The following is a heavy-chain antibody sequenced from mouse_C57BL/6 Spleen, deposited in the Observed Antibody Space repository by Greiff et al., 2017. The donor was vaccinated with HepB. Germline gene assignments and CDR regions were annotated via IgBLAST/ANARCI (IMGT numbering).Heavy chain of an antibody. J-gene: IGHJ1*03. Sequence: EVKLMESEGGLVQPGSSMKLSCTASGFTFSDYYMAWVRQVPEKGLEWVANINYDGSSTYYLDSLKSRFLISSDNAKNILYLQMSRRKSEDTATYYCARGGGWLPHWDFDVWGTGTTVTVSS. CDR2: INYDGSST. D-gene: IGHD2-3*01. CDR3: ARGGGWLPHWDFDV. V-gene: IGHV5-16*01. CDR1: GFTFSDYY.